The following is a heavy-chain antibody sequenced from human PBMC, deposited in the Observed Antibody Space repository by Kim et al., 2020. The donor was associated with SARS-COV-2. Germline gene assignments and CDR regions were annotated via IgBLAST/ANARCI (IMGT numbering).Heavy chain of an antibody. V-gene: IGHV1-46*01. D-gene: IGHD3-10*01. Sequence: ASVKVSCKASGYTFTSYYMHWVRQAPGQGLEWMGIINPSGGSTSYAQKFQGRVTMTRDTSTSTVYMELSSLRSEDTAVYYCARDRSLAMVRGAQGDNGMDVWGQGTTVTVSS. CDR2: INPSGGST. CDR1: GYTFTSYY. J-gene: IGHJ6*02. CDR3: ARDRSLAMVRGAQGDNGMDV.